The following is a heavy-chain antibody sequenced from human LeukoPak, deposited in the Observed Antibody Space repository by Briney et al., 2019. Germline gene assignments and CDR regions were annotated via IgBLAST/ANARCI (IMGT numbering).Heavy chain of an antibody. V-gene: IGHV4-34*01. CDR1: GGSFSSNY. J-gene: IGHJ4*02. CDR2: INHSGST. CDR3: ARNLFRRDYYESSGYYSY. Sequence: PSETLSLTCAVYGGSFSSNYWSWIRQPPGQGLERIGVINHSGSTNYNPSPKSQITISVDTSKNQFSLKLSSVTAPDTAVYYCARNLFRRDYYESSGYYSYWGGGTLVTVSS. D-gene: IGHD3-22*01.